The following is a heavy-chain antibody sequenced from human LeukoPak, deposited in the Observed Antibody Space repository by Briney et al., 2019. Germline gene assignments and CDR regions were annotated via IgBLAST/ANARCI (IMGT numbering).Heavy chain of an antibody. J-gene: IGHJ4*02. CDR3: ARCSAWYYYDSSGVFDY. CDR1: GGSISSYC. Sequence: SETLSLTCTVSGGSISSYCWSWIRQPPGKGLEWIGYIYYSGSTNYNPSLKSRVTISVDTSKNQFSLKLSSVTAADTAVYYCARCSAWYYYDSSGVFDYWGQGTLVTVSS. D-gene: IGHD3-22*01. CDR2: IYYSGST. V-gene: IGHV4-59*01.